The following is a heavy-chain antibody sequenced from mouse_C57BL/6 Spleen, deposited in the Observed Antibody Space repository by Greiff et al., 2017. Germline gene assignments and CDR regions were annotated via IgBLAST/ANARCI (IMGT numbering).Heavy chain of an antibody. CDR2: IRNKANNHAT. J-gene: IGHJ2*01. CDR3: KAYYSKRYFDY. V-gene: IGHV6-6*01. Sequence: EVQLVESGGGLVQPGGSMKLSCAASGFTFSDAWMDWVRQSPEKGLEWVAEIRNKANNHATYYAESVKGRFTISRDDSKSSVYLQMNSLRAEDTGIYYCKAYYSKRYFDYWGQGTTLTVSS. D-gene: IGHD2-5*01. CDR1: GFTFSDAW.